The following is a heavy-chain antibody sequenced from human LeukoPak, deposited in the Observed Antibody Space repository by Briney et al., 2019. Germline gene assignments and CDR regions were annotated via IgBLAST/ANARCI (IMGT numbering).Heavy chain of an antibody. CDR3: AKGRGAYCDGDCSGRILDF. D-gene: IGHD2-21*02. J-gene: IGHJ4*02. Sequence: GGSLRLSCAASGFTFSSYTMKWVRQAPGKGLEWVSYISSSGSTIYYAHSVKGRFTISRDNAENSLYLQMNSLRDVDTATYYCAKGRGAYCDGDCSGRILDFWGQGILVTVSS. V-gene: IGHV3-48*02. CDR1: GFTFSSYT. CDR2: ISSSGSTI.